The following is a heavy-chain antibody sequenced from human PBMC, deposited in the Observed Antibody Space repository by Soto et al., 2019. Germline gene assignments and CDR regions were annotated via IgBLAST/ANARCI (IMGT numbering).Heavy chain of an antibody. J-gene: IGHJ4*02. CDR3: ARDWKEKVGSTFYY. V-gene: IGHV1-2*02. CDR2: LNPNSGGT. Sequence: ASVKVSCKASGYTFTGYYMHWVRQAPGQGLELMGWLNPNSGGTNYAQKFQGRVTKTTDTSTSTAYMELRSLRSDDTAVYYCARDWKEKVGSTFYYWGQGTRVTVSS. CDR1: GYTFTGYY. D-gene: IGHD1-26*01.